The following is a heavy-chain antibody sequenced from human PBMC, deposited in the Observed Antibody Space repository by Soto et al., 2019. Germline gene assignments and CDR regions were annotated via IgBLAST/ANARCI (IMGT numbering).Heavy chain of an antibody. Sequence: SETLSLTCAVYGGSFSGYYWSWIRQPPGKGLEWIGEINHSGSTNYNPSLKSRVTISVDTSKNQFSLKLSSVTAADTAVYYCAIVPLSSSFNYFDYWGQGTLVTVSS. V-gene: IGHV4-34*01. J-gene: IGHJ4*02. D-gene: IGHD6-13*01. CDR1: GGSFSGYY. CDR3: AIVPLSSSFNYFDY. CDR2: INHSGST.